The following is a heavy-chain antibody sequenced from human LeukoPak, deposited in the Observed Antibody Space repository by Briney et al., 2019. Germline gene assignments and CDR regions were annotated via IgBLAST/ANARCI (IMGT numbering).Heavy chain of an antibody. Sequence: GGSLRLSCAASGFTVRDFWMAWFRQAPGKGLEWVAHIKEDGTAKYYVDSVRGRFTISKDDDKNSLSLQMNSLRAEDTALYYCAKALGPMVRGVITAPFDYWGQGTLVTVSS. D-gene: IGHD3-10*01. CDR3: AKALGPMVRGVITAPFDY. V-gene: IGHV3-7*03. CDR1: GFTVRDFW. CDR2: IKEDGTAK. J-gene: IGHJ4*02.